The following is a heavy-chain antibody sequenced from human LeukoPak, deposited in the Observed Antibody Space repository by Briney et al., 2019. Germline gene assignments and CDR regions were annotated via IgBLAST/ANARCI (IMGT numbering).Heavy chain of an antibody. CDR3: ARDQGMTTVTRPYDY. D-gene: IGHD4-17*01. V-gene: IGHV3-7*01. CDR2: INQDGSEK. Sequence: PGGSLRLSCEASGFSFSSHWMSWVRQAPGKGLEGVANINQDGSEKYYVDSVKGRFTISRDNAKSSLYLQMNSLRADDTALYYCARDQGMTTVTRPYDYWGQGTLVTVSS. J-gene: IGHJ4*02. CDR1: GFSFSSHW.